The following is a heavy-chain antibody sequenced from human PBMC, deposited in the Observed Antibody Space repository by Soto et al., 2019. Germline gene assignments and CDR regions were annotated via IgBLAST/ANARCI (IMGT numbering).Heavy chain of an antibody. J-gene: IGHJ3*02. CDR3: VRLYYYDPPGAFDI. Sequence: GGSLRLSCAASGFTFNNYAMNWVRQAPGKGLEWVSSFSGSGPTTYYADSVKGRFTISRDNSKKTLYMQMNSLRAEDTAVYYCVRLYYYDPPGAFDIWGQGTMVTV. V-gene: IGHV3-23*01. CDR1: GFTFNNYA. CDR2: FSGSGPTT. D-gene: IGHD3-22*01.